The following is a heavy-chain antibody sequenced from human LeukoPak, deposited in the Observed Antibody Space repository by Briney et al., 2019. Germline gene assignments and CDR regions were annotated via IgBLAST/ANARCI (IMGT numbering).Heavy chain of an antibody. J-gene: IGHJ4*02. CDR2: ISYDGSNK. Sequence: GGSLRLSCAASGFTFSNYGIHWVRQAPGKGLEWVAVISYDGSNKYYAESVKGRFTISRDNSKNTLYLQMNSLRAEDTAMYYCAKGYGFDSSGSEHYFENWGQGILVTVSS. CDR3: AKGYGFDSSGSEHYFEN. CDR1: GFTFSNYG. V-gene: IGHV3-30*18. D-gene: IGHD3-22*01.